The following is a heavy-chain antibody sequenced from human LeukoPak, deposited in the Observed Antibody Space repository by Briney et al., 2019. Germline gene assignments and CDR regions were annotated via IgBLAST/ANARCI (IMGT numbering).Heavy chain of an antibody. CDR3: ARCSADIFELHFKS. J-gene: IGHJ5*02. V-gene: IGHV3-53*01. D-gene: IGHD3-3*02. CDR1: GFDVIENY. CDR2: IYSGGSI. Sequence: PGGSLRLSCAVSGFDVIENYVTWVRQAPGKGLEWVSVIYSGGSIYYSDSVKGRFTISRDTSRNMVFLQMTSLRAEDTAVYYCARCSADIFELHFKSWGQGTLVTVSS.